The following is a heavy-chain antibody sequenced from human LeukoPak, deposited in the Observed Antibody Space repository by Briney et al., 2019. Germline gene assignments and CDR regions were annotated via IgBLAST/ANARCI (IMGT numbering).Heavy chain of an antibody. D-gene: IGHD5-12*01. CDR2: ISRSGST. J-gene: IGHJ6*03. CDR1: GGSFSGYY. V-gene: IGHV4-34*01. CDR3: ARGDGGYSGYDSYYYYMDV. Sequence: SETLSLTCAVYGGSFSGYYWSWIRQPPGKGLEWIGEISRSGSTNYNPSLKSRVTISVYTSKNQFSLKLSTVTAADTAVYYCARGDGGYSGYDSYYYYMDVWGKRTTVTDSS.